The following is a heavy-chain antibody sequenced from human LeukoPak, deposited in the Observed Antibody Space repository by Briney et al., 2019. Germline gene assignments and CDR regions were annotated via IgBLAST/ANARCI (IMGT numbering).Heavy chain of an antibody. J-gene: IGHJ4*02. CDR3: ARDEFGPLAF. D-gene: IGHD3/OR15-3a*01. CDR1: GFTFSSYG. Sequence: GGSLRLSCAASGFTFSSYGIHWVRQAPGRGLEWVANIKEDGTETSYVGSVKGRFTISRDNAKNSLYLQMNSLRAEDTALYYCARDEFGPLAFWGRGTLVTVSS. V-gene: IGHV3-7*05. CDR2: IKEDGTET.